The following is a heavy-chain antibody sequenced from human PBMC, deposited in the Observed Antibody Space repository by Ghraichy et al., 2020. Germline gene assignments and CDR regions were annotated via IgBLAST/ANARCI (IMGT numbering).Heavy chain of an antibody. CDR1: GYTFTGYY. CDR2: INPNSGGT. CDR3: AREPGGYYDVYYYYYMDV. Sequence: ASVKVSCKASGYTFTGYYMHWVRQAPGQGLEWMGWINPNSGGTNYAQKFQGRVTMTRDTSISTAYMELSRLRSDDTAVYYCAREPGGYYDVYYYYYMDVWGKGTTVTVSS. V-gene: IGHV1-2*02. J-gene: IGHJ6*03. D-gene: IGHD3-22*01.